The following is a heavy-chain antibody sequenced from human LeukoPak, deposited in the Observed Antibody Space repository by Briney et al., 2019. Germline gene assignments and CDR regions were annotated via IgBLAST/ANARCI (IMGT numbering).Heavy chain of an antibody. D-gene: IGHD5-24*01. V-gene: IGHV3-21*04. CDR3: ASYNSAEYFQH. CDR1: GFTFSSYS. J-gene: IGHJ1*01. Sequence: GGSLRLSCAASGFTFSSYSMNWVRQAPGKGLEWVSSISSSSSYIYYADSVKGRFTISRDNAKNSLYLQMNSLRAEDTAVYYCASYNSAEYFQHWGQGTLVTVSS. CDR2: ISSSSSYI.